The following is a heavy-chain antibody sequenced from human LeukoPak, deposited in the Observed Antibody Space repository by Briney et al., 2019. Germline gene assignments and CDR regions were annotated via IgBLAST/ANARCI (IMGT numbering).Heavy chain of an antibody. CDR3: AKDRYGSGSYYNARLYSLYYFDY. CDR2: INSDGSST. J-gene: IGHJ4*02. D-gene: IGHD3-10*01. Sequence: GGSLRLSCAASGFTFSSLWMHWVRQAPGKGLVWVSYINSDGSSTMYADSVKGRFTISRDNSKNTLYLQMNSLRAEDTAVYYCAKDRYGSGSYYNARLYSLYYFDYWGQGTLVTVSS. CDR1: GFTFSSLW. V-gene: IGHV3-74*03.